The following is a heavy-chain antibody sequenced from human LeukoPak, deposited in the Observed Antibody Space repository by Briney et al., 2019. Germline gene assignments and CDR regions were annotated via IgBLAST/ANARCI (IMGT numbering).Heavy chain of an antibody. Sequence: GGSLRLSCAASGFTFSSYGMHWVRQAPGKGLEWVAVISYDGSNKYYADSVKGRFTISRDNSKSTLYLQMNSLRAEDTAVYYCAKEVAAAAPFDYWGQGTLVTVSS. J-gene: IGHJ4*02. V-gene: IGHV3-30*18. CDR3: AKEVAAAAPFDY. D-gene: IGHD6-13*01. CDR2: ISYDGSNK. CDR1: GFTFSSYG.